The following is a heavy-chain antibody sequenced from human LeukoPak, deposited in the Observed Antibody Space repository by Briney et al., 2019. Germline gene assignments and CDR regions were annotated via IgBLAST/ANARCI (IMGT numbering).Heavy chain of an antibody. CDR3: AKLRFGARDY. CDR1: GFTFSSYA. CDR2: VSGSGGST. D-gene: IGHD3-3*01. J-gene: IGHJ4*02. Sequence: GSLRLSCAASGFTFSSYAMNWVRQAPGKGLEWVSTVSGSGGSTYYADSVKGRFTISRDNSKNTLHLQMNSLRAEDTAVYYCAKLRFGARDYWGQGTLVTVSS. V-gene: IGHV3-23*01.